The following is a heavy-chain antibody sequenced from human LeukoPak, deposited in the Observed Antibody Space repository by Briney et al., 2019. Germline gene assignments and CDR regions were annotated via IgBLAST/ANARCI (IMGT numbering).Heavy chain of an antibody. V-gene: IGHV1-2*02. CDR1: GYTFTGYC. D-gene: IGHD3-3*01. CDR3: ARDSSEVSIFGVVLYYYYYMDV. Sequence: ASVKVSCRASGYTFTGYCMHWVRQAPGQGLEWMGWINPNSGGTNYAQKFQGRVTMTRDTSISTAYMELSRLRSDDTAVYYCARDSSEVSIFGVVLYYYYYMDVWGKGTTVTVSS. CDR2: INPNSGGT. J-gene: IGHJ6*03.